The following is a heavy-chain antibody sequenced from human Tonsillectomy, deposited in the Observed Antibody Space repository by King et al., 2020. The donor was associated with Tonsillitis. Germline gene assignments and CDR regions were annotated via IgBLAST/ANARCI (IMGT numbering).Heavy chain of an antibody. CDR2: ISYDGSKK. J-gene: IGHJ4*02. CDR3: AKDYGSWSYYVGRFDY. D-gene: IGHD3-10*01. V-gene: IGHV3-30*18. CDR1: GFIFSNHG. Sequence: VQLVESGGGVVQPGRSLRLSCAASGFIFSNHGMHWVRQAPGKGLEWVAIISYDGSKKYYAESVKGRFTISRDNSKNTLYLQMNSLRAEDTAVYYCAKDYGSWSYYVGRFDYWRQGTLVTVSS.